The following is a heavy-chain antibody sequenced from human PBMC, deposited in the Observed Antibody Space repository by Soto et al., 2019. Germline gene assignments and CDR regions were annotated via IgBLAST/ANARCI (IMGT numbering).Heavy chain of an antibody. CDR2: IYYSGST. D-gene: IGHD6-13*01. CDR3: ARVSSSWGLVNYFDY. CDR1: SGSVSSGSYY. J-gene: IGHJ4*02. Sequence: QVQLQESGPGLVKPLETLSLTCTVSSGSVSSGSYYWRWIRQPPGKGLECIGYIYYSGSTNYNPSLKSRVTISVDTSKNQFSLKLSSVTAADTAVYYCARVSSSWGLVNYFDYWGQGTLVTVSS. V-gene: IGHV4-61*01.